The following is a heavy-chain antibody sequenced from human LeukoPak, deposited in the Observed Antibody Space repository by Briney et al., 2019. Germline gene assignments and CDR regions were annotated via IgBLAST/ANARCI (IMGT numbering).Heavy chain of an antibody. D-gene: IGHD3-3*01. J-gene: IGHJ6*02. CDR2: INPNSGGT. V-gene: IGHV1-2*02. Sequence: ASVKVSCKASGYTFTGYYMHWVRQAPGQGLEWMGWINPNSGGTNYAQKFQGRVTMTRDTSISTAYMELSRLRSDDTAVYYCARDRDVLRFLEWLLYQRDYYYYYGMDVWGQGTTVTVSS. CDR3: ARDRDVLRFLEWLLYQRDYYYYYGMDV. CDR1: GYTFTGYY.